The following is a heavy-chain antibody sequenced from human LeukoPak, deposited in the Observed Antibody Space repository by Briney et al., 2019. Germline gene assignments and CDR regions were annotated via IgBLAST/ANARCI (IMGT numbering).Heavy chain of an antibody. Sequence: GGSLRLSCAASGFTFDDYAMHWVRQAPGKGLEWVSLISGDCGSTYYADSVKGRFTISRDNSKNSLYLQMNSLRTEDTALYYCAKDTLSAILYYYYMDVWGKGTTVTVSS. J-gene: IGHJ6*03. CDR1: GFTFDDYA. D-gene: IGHD5/OR15-5a*01. CDR3: AKDTLSAILYYYYMDV. V-gene: IGHV3-43*02. CDR2: ISGDCGST.